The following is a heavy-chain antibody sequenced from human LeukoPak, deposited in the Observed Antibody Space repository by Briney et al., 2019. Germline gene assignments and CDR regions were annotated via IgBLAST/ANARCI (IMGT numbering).Heavy chain of an antibody. CDR3: ARLGIDYDILTGYIPDAFDI. J-gene: IGHJ3*02. CDR2: IYYSGST. V-gene: IGHV4-30-4*01. D-gene: IGHD3-9*01. Sequence: SQTLSLTCTVSGGSISSVDYYWSWIRQPPGKGLEWIGYIYYSGSTYYDPSLKSRVMISVDASENQFSLKLSSVTAADTAVYYCARLGIDYDILTGYIPDAFDIWGQGTMVTVSS. CDR1: GGSISSVDYY.